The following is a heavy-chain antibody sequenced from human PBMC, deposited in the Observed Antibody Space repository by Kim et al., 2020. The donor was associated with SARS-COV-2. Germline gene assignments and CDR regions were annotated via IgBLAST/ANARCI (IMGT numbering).Heavy chain of an antibody. CDR2: LYAGGNKE. CDR3: AKDRISGDGYNDIEY. V-gene: IGHV3-23*03. CDR1: GFTFSNYA. Sequence: GESLRLSCAASGFTFSNYAMNWVRQAPGQGPEWVSILYAGGNKEYYADSVKGRFTISRDNSKNTLYLQMNSLRVEDTAVYYCAKDRISGDGYNDIEYWGQGTLVTAS. J-gene: IGHJ4*02. D-gene: IGHD5-12*01.